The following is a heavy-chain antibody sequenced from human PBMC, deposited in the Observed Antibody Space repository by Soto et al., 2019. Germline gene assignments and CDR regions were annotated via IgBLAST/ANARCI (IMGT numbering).Heavy chain of an antibody. CDR2: ISSSGSTI. Sequence: GGSLRLSCAASGFTFSDYYMSWIRQAPGKGLEWVSYISSSGSTIYYADSVKGRFTISRDNAKNSLYLQMNSLRAEDTAVYYCARVSEVLGYCTNGVCSYYFDYWGQGTLVTVSS. CDR1: GFTFSDYY. V-gene: IGHV3-11*01. D-gene: IGHD2-8*01. J-gene: IGHJ4*02. CDR3: ARVSEVLGYCTNGVCSYYFDY.